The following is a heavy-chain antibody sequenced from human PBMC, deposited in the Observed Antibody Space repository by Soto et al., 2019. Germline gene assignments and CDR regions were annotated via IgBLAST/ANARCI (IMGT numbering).Heavy chain of an antibody. CDR2: ISYDGSNK. Sequence: VGSLRLSCAASGFTFSSYAMHWVRQAPGKGLEWVAVISYDGSNKYYADSVKGRFSVSRDTSQSTLYLQMNSLRADDTAMYYCARWSYLDYWGQGTRVTVSS. CDR1: GFTFSSYA. V-gene: IGHV3-30-3*01. D-gene: IGHD3-3*01. J-gene: IGHJ4*02. CDR3: ARWSYLDY.